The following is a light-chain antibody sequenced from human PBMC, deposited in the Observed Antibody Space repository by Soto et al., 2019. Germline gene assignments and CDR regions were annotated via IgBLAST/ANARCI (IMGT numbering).Light chain of an antibody. J-gene: IGLJ2*01. CDR2: DNT. CDR1: GSTIGACYY. CDR3: QSYDSSMSVV. V-gene: IGLV1-40*01. Sequence: QSVLTQPPSVSGAPGQTVTISCTGSGSTIGACYYVHWYQQLPGTAPRLLIYDNTNRPSGVPDRFSGSKSGTSASLAISGLQAEDEADYYCQSYDSSMSVVFGGGTKLTVL.